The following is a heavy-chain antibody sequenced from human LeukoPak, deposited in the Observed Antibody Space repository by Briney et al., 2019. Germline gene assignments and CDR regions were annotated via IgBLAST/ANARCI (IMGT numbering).Heavy chain of an antibody. Sequence: PSETLSLTCTVSGGSISSSSYYWGWIRQPPGKGLEWIGSIYYSGSTYYNPSLKSRVTISVDTSKNQFSLKLSSVTAADTAVYYCARDRLVVPAAYDPWGQGTLVTVSS. CDR1: GGSISSSSYY. J-gene: IGHJ5*02. D-gene: IGHD2-2*01. CDR2: IYYSGST. V-gene: IGHV4-39*07. CDR3: ARDRLVVPAAYDP.